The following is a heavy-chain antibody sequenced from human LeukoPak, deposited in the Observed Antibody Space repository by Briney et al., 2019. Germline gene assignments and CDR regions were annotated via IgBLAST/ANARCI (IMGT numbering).Heavy chain of an antibody. CDR3: AREGAPGWFDP. V-gene: IGHV1-8*02. CDR2: MNPNSGNT. D-gene: IGHD1-26*01. CDR1: GYTFTGYY. Sequence: ASVKVSCKASGYTFTGYYMHWVRQATGQGLEWMGWMNPNSGNTGYAQKFQGRVTMTRNTSISTAYMELSSLRSEDTAVYYCAREGAPGWFDPWGQGTLVTVSS. J-gene: IGHJ5*02.